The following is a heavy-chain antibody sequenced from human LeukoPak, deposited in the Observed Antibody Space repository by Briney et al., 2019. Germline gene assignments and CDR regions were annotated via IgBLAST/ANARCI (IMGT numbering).Heavy chain of an antibody. Sequence: GGSLRLSCAASGFTFGSYWMSWVRQAPGKGLEWVANIKQDGSEKYYVDSVKGRFTISRGNAKNSLYLQMNSLRAEDTAVHYCAKDRGGAFDYWGQGTLVTVSS. J-gene: IGHJ4*02. CDR3: AKDRGGAFDY. CDR2: IKQDGSEK. D-gene: IGHD3-10*01. V-gene: IGHV3-7*03. CDR1: GFTFGSYW.